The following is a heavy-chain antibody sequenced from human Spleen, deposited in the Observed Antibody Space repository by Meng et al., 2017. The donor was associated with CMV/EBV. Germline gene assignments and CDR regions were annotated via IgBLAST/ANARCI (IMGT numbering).Heavy chain of an antibody. Sequence: GESLKISCAASGFMFSDSGMHWVRQPPGKGLEWVAFIRFDGSNKEYVKSGKGRFTVSRDNSKNTVSLEMNSLRAEDTAVYYCASNLYNLDYDYWGQGTLVTVSS. CDR2: IRFDGSNK. V-gene: IGHV3-30*02. CDR1: GFMFSDSG. D-gene: IGHD1-7*01. CDR3: ASNLYNLDYDY. J-gene: IGHJ4*02.